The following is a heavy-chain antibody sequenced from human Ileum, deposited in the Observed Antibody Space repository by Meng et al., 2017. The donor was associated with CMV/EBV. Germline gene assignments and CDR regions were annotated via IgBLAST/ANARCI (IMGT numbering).Heavy chain of an antibody. D-gene: IGHD3-16*01. V-gene: IGHV3-30*02. CDR1: GLTFSSYG. J-gene: IGHJ4*02. Sequence: VRLVEAGGGVVQPGGSLRLSWAVSGLTFSSYGMHWVRQAPGKGLEWVAFVRSDGSNKYYADSVKGRFTISRDNSENTLFLQMNSLRADDTAVYYCSSLGDYWGQGTLVTVSS. CDR2: VRSDGSNK. CDR3: SSLGDY.